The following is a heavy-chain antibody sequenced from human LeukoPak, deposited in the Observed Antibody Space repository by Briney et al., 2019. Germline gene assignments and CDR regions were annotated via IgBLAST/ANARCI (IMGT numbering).Heavy chain of an antibody. Sequence: KPSETLSLACTVSGGSISSGGYYWSRIRQHPGKGLEWIGYIYYSGNAYYNPSLKSRVTISVDTSKNQFSLKLSSVTAADTAVYYCARAGYDSSGYSTYYFDYWGQGTLVTVSS. CDR1: GGSISSGGYY. D-gene: IGHD3-22*01. CDR3: ARAGYDSSGYSTYYFDY. V-gene: IGHV4-31*03. J-gene: IGHJ4*02. CDR2: IYYSGNA.